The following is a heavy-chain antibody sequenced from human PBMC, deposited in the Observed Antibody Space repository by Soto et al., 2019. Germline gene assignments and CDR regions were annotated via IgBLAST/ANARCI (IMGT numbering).Heavy chain of an antibody. Sequence: QVQLQESGPGLVKPSETLSLTCTVSGGSISSYYSSWIRQPPGKGLEWIGYIDYGGSTDYNPSLKGRVTISVDTSKNQFSLKLSSVTAADTAVYYCARRYGYSFDYWGQGTLVTVSS. D-gene: IGHD5-12*01. CDR3: ARRYGYSFDY. V-gene: IGHV4-59*01. CDR1: GGSISSYY. CDR2: IDYGGST. J-gene: IGHJ4*02.